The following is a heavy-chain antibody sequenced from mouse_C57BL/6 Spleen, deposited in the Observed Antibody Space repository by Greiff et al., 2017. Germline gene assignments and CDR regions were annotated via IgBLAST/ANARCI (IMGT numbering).Heavy chain of an antibody. Sequence: VQLQQSGAELVRPGASVKLSCKASGYTFTDYYINWVKQRPGQGLEWIARIYPGSGNTYYNEKFKGKATLTAEKSSSTAYMQLSSLTSEDSAVYFCARKGWDGYFDVWGTGTTVTVSS. J-gene: IGHJ1*03. CDR3: ARKGWDGYFDV. CDR2: IYPGSGNT. CDR1: GYTFTDYY. D-gene: IGHD3-3*01. V-gene: IGHV1-76*01.